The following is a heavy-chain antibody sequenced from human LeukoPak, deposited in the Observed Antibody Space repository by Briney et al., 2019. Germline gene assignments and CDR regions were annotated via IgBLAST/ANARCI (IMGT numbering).Heavy chain of an antibody. CDR1: GDSISSYY. D-gene: IGHD6-19*01. CDR3: ARLSSGGLDY. V-gene: IGHV4-59*08. CDR2: IYYSGNT. J-gene: IGHJ4*02. Sequence: PSETLSLTCTVSGDSISSYYWSWIRQPPGKGLEWIGYIYYSGNTNYNPSLKGRVTISVDTSKNQFSLKLSSVTAADTAVYYCARLSSGGLDYWGQGTLVTVSS.